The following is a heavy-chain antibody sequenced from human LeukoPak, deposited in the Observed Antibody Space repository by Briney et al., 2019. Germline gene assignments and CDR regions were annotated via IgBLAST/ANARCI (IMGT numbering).Heavy chain of an antibody. V-gene: IGHV4-39*01. J-gene: IGHJ4*02. CDR3: ARSDPPGYPLPFDY. D-gene: IGHD2-2*01. CDR1: GGSISSSSYS. Sequence: PSETLSLTCTVSGGSISSSSYSWGWIRQPPGKRLEWIGIIYYSGSTYYNPSLKSLATISVDTSKNLFSMRLSSVIAADTAVYYCARSDPPGYPLPFDYWGQGTLVTVSS. CDR2: IYYSGST.